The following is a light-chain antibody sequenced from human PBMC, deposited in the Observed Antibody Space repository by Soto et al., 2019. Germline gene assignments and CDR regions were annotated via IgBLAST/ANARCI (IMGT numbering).Light chain of an antibody. V-gene: IGLV1-47*01. CDR3: GGWDDSLSGPV. J-gene: IGLJ2*01. CDR2: RNN. Sequence: QSVLTQPPSASGTPGQRVNISCSGSSSNIGSNYVYWYRQFPGTAPKLLIQRNNQRPSGVPARFSGSKPGTSASLAISGLRSEDEADYYCGGWDDSLSGPVFGGGTKLTVL. CDR1: SSNIGSNY.